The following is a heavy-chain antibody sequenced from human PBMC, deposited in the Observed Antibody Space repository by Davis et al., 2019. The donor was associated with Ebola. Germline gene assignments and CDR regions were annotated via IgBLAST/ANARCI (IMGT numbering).Heavy chain of an antibody. V-gene: IGHV1-2*06. CDR1: GYTFAAHY. D-gene: IGHD1-26*01. CDR3: ARGHTYGRWDDWFDP. CDR2: INPNFGGK. J-gene: IGHJ5*02. Sequence: AASVKVSCKASGYTFAAHYIHWVRQAPGQGLEWMGRINPNFGGKIYAQKFQDRVTMTIDTSISTAYMELDRLRSDDTAVYYCARGHTYGRWDDWFDPWGQGTLVTVSS.